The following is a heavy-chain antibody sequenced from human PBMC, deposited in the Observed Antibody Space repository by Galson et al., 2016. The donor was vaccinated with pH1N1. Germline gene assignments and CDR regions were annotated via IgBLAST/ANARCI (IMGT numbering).Heavy chain of an antibody. Sequence: TLSLTCTVSGGSISSGGYYWSWIRQPAGKGLEWIGRIYTSGSTNYNPSLKSRVTRSVDTSKNHFSLKLSAVTAADTAVYYGARDVDFGELGKWFDPWGQGTLVTVSS. CDR3: ARDVDFGELGKWFDP. J-gene: IGHJ5*02. V-gene: IGHV4-61*02. D-gene: IGHD3-10*01. CDR1: GGSISSGGYY. CDR2: IYTSGST.